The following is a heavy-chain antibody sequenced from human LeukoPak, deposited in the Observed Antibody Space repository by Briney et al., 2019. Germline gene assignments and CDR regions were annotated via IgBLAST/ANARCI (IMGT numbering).Heavy chain of an antibody. CDR3: ATAAADPARVADAFDI. D-gene: IGHD6-13*01. CDR2: INPNSGGT. J-gene: IGHJ3*02. CDR1: GYTFTGYY. V-gene: IGHV1-2*02. Sequence: ASVKVSCKASGYTFTGYYMHWVRQAPGQGLEWMGWINPNSGGTNYAQKFQGRVTMTRDTSISTAYMELSRLRSDDTAVYYCATAAADPARVADAFDIWGQGTMVTVSS.